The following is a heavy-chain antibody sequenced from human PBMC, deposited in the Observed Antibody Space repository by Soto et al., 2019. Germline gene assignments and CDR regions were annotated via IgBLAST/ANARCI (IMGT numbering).Heavy chain of an antibody. CDR1: GYTFTSYY. Sequence: GASVKVSCKASGYTFTSYYMHWVRQAPGQGLEWMGIINPSGGSTSYAQKFQGRVTMTRDTSTSTVYMELSSLRSEDTAVYYCARDSSSSRYYYYGMDVWGQGTTVTVS. J-gene: IGHJ6*02. V-gene: IGHV1-46*01. D-gene: IGHD6-13*01. CDR2: INPSGGST. CDR3: ARDSSSSRYYYYGMDV.